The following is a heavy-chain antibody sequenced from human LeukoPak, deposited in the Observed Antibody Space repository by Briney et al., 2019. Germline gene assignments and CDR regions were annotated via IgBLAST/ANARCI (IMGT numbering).Heavy chain of an antibody. CDR2: IYRGGST. J-gene: IGHJ4*02. CDR3: ARDEWHDFWSGIHPY. V-gene: IGHV3-66*01. D-gene: IGHD3-3*01. Sequence: PGGSLRLSCAASGFIVSINSMSWVRQAPGKGLEWVSTIYRGGSTYYADSVTDRFTISRDNSKNTLYLQMDSLRVEDTAVYYCARDEWHDFWSGIHPYWGQGTLVTVSS. CDR1: GFIVSINS.